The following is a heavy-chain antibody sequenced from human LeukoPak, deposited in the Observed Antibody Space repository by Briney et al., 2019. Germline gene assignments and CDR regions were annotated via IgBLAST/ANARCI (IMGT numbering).Heavy chain of an antibody. Sequence: GASVKVSCKAPGYILSSYYMHWVRQAPGQGLEWLGIINPSGGDTKYAQKFQGRVTMTRDKSTSTVYMELSSLRSEDTAVYYCARTYCGDDCNIRYFDYWGQGTLVTVSS. D-gene: IGHD2-21*02. CDR2: INPSGGDT. CDR1: GYILSSYY. J-gene: IGHJ4*02. CDR3: ARTYCGDDCNIRYFDY. V-gene: IGHV1-46*01.